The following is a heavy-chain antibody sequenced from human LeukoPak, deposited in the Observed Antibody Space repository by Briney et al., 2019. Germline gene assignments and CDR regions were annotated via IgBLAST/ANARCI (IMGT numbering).Heavy chain of an antibody. CDR1: GYSISSGYY. Sequence: SETLSLTCTVSGYSISSGYYWGWIRQPPGKGLEWIGSIYHSGSTYYNPSLKSRVTISVDTSKNQFSLKLSSVTAADTAVYYCARQFRGSYRYTPPYFDYWGQGTLVTVSS. CDR2: IYHSGST. CDR3: ARQFRGSYRYTPPYFDY. V-gene: IGHV4-38-2*02. D-gene: IGHD3-16*02. J-gene: IGHJ4*02.